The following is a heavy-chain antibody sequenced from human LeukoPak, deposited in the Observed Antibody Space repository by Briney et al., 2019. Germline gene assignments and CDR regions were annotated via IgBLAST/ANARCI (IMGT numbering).Heavy chain of an antibody. J-gene: IGHJ6*02. V-gene: IGHV4-39*07. CDR3: AGAPHRLGGMDV. D-gene: IGHD1-14*01. Sequence: SETLSLTCTVSGGSISSSSYYWGWIRQPPGKGLEWIGSIYYSGSTYYNPSLKSRVTISVDRSKNQFSLKLSSVTAADTAVYYCAGAPHRLGGMDVWGQGTTVTVSS. CDR2: IYYSGST. CDR1: GGSISSSSYY.